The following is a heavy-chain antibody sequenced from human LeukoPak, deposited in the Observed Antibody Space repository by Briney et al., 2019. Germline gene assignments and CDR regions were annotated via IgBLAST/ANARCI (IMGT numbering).Heavy chain of an antibody. V-gene: IGHV3-23*01. CDR3: AKDPGVVPAHYFDY. CDR1: GSTFSSYA. Sequence: GGSLRLACAASGSTFSSYAMNWVRQAPGMGLEWVSGTGSTGVSTFYADSVKGRFTVSRDNSKNTLSLQMNSLRAEDTAVYYCAKDPGVVPAHYFDYWGQGTLVTVSS. CDR2: TGSTGVST. D-gene: IGHD2-2*01. J-gene: IGHJ4*02.